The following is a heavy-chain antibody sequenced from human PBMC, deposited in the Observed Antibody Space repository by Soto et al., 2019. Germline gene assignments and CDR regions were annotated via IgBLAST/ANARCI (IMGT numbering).Heavy chain of an antibody. D-gene: IGHD2-2*02. CDR3: ATIPLPGSSGYYSHGMDV. V-gene: IGHV3-21*01. CDR1: GFTFSSYS. J-gene: IGHJ6*02. Sequence: TGGSLRLSCAASGFTFSSYSMNWVRQAPGKGLEWVSSISTSSSYRYYVDSVKGRFTISRDNAKNSLYLQMNSLRAEDTAVYYCATIPLPGSSGYYSHGMDVWGQGTTVTVSS. CDR2: ISTSSSYR.